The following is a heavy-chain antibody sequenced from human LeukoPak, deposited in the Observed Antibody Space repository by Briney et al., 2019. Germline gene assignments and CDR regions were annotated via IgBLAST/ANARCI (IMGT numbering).Heavy chain of an antibody. Sequence: PGGSLRLSCAASGFTFSSYAMHWVRQAPGKELGWVAVISYDGSNKYYADSVKGRFTISRDNSKNTLYLQMNSLRAEDTAVYYCAKEGSGWYKDYWGQGTLVTVSS. V-gene: IGHV3-30-3*01. D-gene: IGHD6-19*01. CDR2: ISYDGSNK. J-gene: IGHJ4*02. CDR3: AKEGSGWYKDY. CDR1: GFTFSSYA.